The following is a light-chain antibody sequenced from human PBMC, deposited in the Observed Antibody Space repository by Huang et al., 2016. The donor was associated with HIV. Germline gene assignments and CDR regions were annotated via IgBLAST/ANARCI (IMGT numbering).Light chain of an antibody. CDR1: PSVSSY. CDR3: QQRSNWPILT. J-gene: IGKJ3*01. Sequence: EIVLTQSPATLSLSPGERATLSCRASPSVSSYLAWYQQKPGQAPRLLIDGASNRATGIPARFSGSGSGTDFTLTISSLEPEDFAVYYCQQRSNWPILTFGPGTKVDIK. V-gene: IGKV3-11*01. CDR2: GAS.